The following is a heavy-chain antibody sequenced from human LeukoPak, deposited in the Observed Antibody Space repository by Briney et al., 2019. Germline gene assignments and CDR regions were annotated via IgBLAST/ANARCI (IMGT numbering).Heavy chain of an antibody. J-gene: IGHJ4*02. CDR1: GYIFTSYW. CDR3: ARTLFYCSGGSCYTYDY. D-gene: IGHD2-15*01. Sequence: GESLQISCKGSGYIFTSYWIGWVRQLPGKGLEWMGIIYPGGSDTRYSPSFQGQVTISADKSISTAYLQWSSLKASDTAMYYCARTLFYCSGGSCYTYDYWGQGTLVTVSS. CDR2: IYPGGSDT. V-gene: IGHV5-51*01.